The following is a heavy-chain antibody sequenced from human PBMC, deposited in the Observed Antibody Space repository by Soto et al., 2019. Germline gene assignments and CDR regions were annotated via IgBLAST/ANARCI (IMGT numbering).Heavy chain of an antibody. CDR2: IYHSGST. CDR1: GGSISSGGYS. V-gene: IGHV4-30-2*01. J-gene: IGHJ4*02. D-gene: IGHD2-2*01. Sequence: SETLSLTCAVSGGSISSGGYSWSWIRQPPGKGLEWIGYIYHSGSTYYNPSLKSRVTISVDRSKNHFSLKLSPGTAADTAVYYCARSACSILPYFDYWGQGTLVTVSS. CDR3: ARSACSILPYFDY.